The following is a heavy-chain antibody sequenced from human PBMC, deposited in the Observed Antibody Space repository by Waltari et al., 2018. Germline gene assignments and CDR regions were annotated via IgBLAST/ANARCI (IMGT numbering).Heavy chain of an antibody. V-gene: IGHV3-21*01. D-gene: IGHD1-26*01. Sequence: EVQLVASGGGPVSPGGSLRLSCVASGFTFTTLIMTWVRQAPGEGLDWVATIYSDSSSAYYADSVRARFTIFRDNAGNSLYLQINSLRVEDTAVYYCTRDIYTGSPVEAYDIWGQGTMVTVSS. CDR1: GFTFTTLI. CDR2: IYSDSSSA. J-gene: IGHJ3*02. CDR3: TRDIYTGSPVEAYDI.